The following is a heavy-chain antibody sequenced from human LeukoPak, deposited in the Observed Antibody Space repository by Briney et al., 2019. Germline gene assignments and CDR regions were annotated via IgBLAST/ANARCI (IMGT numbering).Heavy chain of an antibody. CDR1: GYTFTGYY. V-gene: IGHV1-2*02. J-gene: IGHJ4*02. CDR3: ARAGGSGGYWEDFDF. D-gene: IGHD3-10*01. CDR2: INPNSGGT. Sequence: GASVKVSCKASGYTFTGYYMHWVRQAPGQGLEWMGWINPNSGGTNYAQKFQGRVTMTRDTSITTAYMELSRLRSDDTAVYYCARAGGSGGYWEDFDFWGQGTLVTVSS.